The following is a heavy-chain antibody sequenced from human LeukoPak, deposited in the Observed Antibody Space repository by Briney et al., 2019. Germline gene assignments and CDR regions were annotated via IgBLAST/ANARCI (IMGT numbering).Heavy chain of an antibody. V-gene: IGHV3-23*01. D-gene: IGHD4-17*01. CDR2: ISASGGST. CDR3: AKKETTVTTFFDN. Sequence: PGGSVRLSCAAPGFTYSSYAMSWLRHAPGKGREWVSDISASGGSTYYADSVKGRFTIYRDNSKNTLYLQINSLRAEDTAVYYCAKKETTVTTFFDNWGQGTQVTVSS. J-gene: IGHJ4*02. CDR1: GFTYSSYA.